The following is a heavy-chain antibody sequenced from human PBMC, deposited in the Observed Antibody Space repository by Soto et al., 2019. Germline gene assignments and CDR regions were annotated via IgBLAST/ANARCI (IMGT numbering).Heavy chain of an antibody. D-gene: IGHD3-16*02. Sequence: PSETLSLTCSVSGGSIDRTGYFRSWIRQPPGQGLEWIGYIYYGGTTFYNPSLKSRSTLSLDTDENRFSLNLTSVTAADTAVYYCARARSLRRQEYYFDIWGQGILVTVSS. CDR1: GGSIDRTGYF. CDR2: IYYGGTT. CDR3: ARARSLRRQEYYFDI. V-gene: IGHV4-31*03. J-gene: IGHJ4*02.